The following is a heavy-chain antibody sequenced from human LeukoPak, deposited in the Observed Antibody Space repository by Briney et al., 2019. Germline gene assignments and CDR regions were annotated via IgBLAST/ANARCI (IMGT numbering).Heavy chain of an antibody. D-gene: IGHD2-15*01. CDR2: IIPIFGTA. CDR3: ARTVVVVAATVAGYMDV. V-gene: IGHV1-69*13. J-gene: IGHJ6*03. Sequence: ASVTVSCKASGGTFSSYAISWVRQAPGQGLEWMGGIIPIFGTANYAQKFQGRVTITADESTSTAYMELSSLRSEDTAVYYCARTVVVVAATVAGYMDVWGKGTTVTVSS. CDR1: GGTFSSYA.